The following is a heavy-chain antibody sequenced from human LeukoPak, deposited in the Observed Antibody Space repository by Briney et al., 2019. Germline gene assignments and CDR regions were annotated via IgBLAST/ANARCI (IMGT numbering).Heavy chain of an antibody. CDR2: INNSGST. D-gene: IGHD6-25*01. V-gene: IGHV4-34*01. CDR1: GGSFSGYY. Sequence: SETLSLTCAVNGGSFSGYYWTWIRQPPGKGLEWISEINNSGSTNYNPSLKSRVTISGVTSKRQFSLKLTSVTAADTAVYYCARGRPTFRHYFDYWGQGILVTVSS. CDR3: ARGRPTFRHYFDY. J-gene: IGHJ4*02.